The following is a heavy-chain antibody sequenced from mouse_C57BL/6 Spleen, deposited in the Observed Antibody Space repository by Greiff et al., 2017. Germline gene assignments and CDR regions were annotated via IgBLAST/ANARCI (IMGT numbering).Heavy chain of an antibody. V-gene: IGHV7-3*01. CDR1: GFTFTDYY. CDR2: IRNKANGYTT. J-gene: IGHJ4*01. Sequence: EVHLVESGGGLVQPGGSLSLSCAASGFTFTDYYMSWVRQPPGKALEWLGFIRNKANGYTTEYSASVKGRFTISRDNSQSILYLQMNALRAEDSATYYCARYTIYDGYPYAMDYWGQGTSVTVSS. D-gene: IGHD2-3*01. CDR3: ARYTIYDGYPYAMDY.